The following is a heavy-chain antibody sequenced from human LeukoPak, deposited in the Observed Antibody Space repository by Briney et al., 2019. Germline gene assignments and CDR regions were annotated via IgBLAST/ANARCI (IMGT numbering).Heavy chain of an antibody. D-gene: IGHD2-21*02. CDR2: INPNNGGI. V-gene: IGHV1-2*02. CDR3: ATDCGGDCYSRY. Sequence: ASVKVSCKASGYMFNDYYLHWVRQAPGQGLEWMGWINPNNGGIKYARKFQGRVTMTRDTSITTAYMELSRLTSDDTAVYFCATDCGGDCYSRYWGQGTLVTVSS. CDR1: GYMFNDYY. J-gene: IGHJ4*02.